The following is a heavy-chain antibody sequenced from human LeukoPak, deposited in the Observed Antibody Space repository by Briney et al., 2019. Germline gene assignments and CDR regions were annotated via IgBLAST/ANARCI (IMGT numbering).Heavy chain of an antibody. CDR2: IIPILGIA. CDR1: GGTFSSYT. Sequence: SVKVSCKASGGTFSSYTISWVRQAPGQGLEWMGRIIPILGIANYAQKFQGRVTITADKSTSTANMELSSLRSEDTAVYYCARVSRTIIAARQFYYMDVWGKGTTVTVSS. D-gene: IGHD6-6*01. J-gene: IGHJ6*03. CDR3: ARVSRTIIAARQFYYMDV. V-gene: IGHV1-69*02.